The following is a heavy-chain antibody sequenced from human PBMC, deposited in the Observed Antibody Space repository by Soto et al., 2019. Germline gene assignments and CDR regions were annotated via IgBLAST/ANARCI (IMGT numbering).Heavy chain of an antibody. J-gene: IGHJ3*02. CDR1: GFTFSSYA. CDR2: ISGSGGST. Sequence: GGSLRLSCAASGFTFSSYAMSWVRQAPGKGLEWVSAISGSGGSTYYADSVKGRFTISRDNAKNSLYLQMNSLRAEDTAVYYCARDYYGSGSYYNLDAFDIWGQGTMVTVSS. D-gene: IGHD3-10*01. CDR3: ARDYYGSGSYYNLDAFDI. V-gene: IGHV3-23*01.